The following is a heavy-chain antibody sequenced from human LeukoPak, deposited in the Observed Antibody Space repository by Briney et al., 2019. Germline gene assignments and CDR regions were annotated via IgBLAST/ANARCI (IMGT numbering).Heavy chain of an antibody. Sequence: SETLSLTCTVSGGSISSYYWSWIRQPPGKGLEWIGYIYYSGSTNYNPSLKSRVTISVDTSKNQFSLKLSSVTAADMAVYYCARDHYDSSGLDAFDIWGQGTMVTVSS. V-gene: IGHV4-59*01. CDR1: GGSISSYY. CDR2: IYYSGST. D-gene: IGHD3-22*01. J-gene: IGHJ3*02. CDR3: ARDHYDSSGLDAFDI.